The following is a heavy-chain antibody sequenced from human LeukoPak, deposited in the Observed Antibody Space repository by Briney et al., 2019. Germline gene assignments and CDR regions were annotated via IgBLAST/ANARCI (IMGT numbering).Heavy chain of an antibody. D-gene: IGHD3-9*01. CDR2: ITGSGGST. Sequence: GGTLRLSCAASGFTFSSYGMSWVRQAPGKGLEWVSAITGSGGSTYYADSVKGRFPISRDNSKNTLYLQMNSMRAEDTAVYYCAKGDILTGYYWYWGQGTLVTVSS. J-gene: IGHJ4*02. V-gene: IGHV3-23*01. CDR1: GFTFSSYG. CDR3: AKGDILTGYYWY.